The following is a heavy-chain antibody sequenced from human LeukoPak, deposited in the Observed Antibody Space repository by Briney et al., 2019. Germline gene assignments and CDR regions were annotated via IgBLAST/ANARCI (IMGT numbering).Heavy chain of an antibody. D-gene: IGHD6-25*01. CDR3: ARDNVGGPNYYYYYGMDV. J-gene: IGHJ6*02. CDR1: GGSISSRSYY. Sequence: SETLSLTCTVSGGSISSRSYYWGWIRQPPGKGLEWIGSIYYSGSTYYNPSLKSRVTISVDTSKNQFSLKLSSVTAADTAVYYCARDNVGGPNYYYYYGMDVWGQGTTVTVSS. V-gene: IGHV4-39*07. CDR2: IYYSGST.